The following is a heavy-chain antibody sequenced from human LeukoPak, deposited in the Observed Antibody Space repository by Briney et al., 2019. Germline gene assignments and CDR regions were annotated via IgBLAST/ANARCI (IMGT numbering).Heavy chain of an antibody. CDR2: IYTSGST. CDR3: ARSCKLVRGVILSLLDY. D-gene: IGHD3-10*01. J-gene: IGHJ4*02. Sequence: SETLSLTCTVSGGSISSGSYYWSWIRQPAGKGLEWIGRIYTSGSTNYNPSLKSRVTISVDTSKNQFSLKLSSVTAADTAVYYCARSCKLVRGVILSLLDYWGQGTLVTVSS. CDR1: GGSISSGSYY. V-gene: IGHV4-61*02.